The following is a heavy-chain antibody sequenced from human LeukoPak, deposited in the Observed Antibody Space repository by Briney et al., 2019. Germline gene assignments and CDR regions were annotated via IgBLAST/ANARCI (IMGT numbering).Heavy chain of an antibody. CDR1: GYTFTSYG. CDR2: IIPILGIA. V-gene: IGHV1-69*04. Sequence: ASVKVSCKASGYTFTSYGISWVRQAPGQGLEWMGRIIPILGIANYAQKFQGRVTITADKSTSTAYMELSSLRSEDTAVYYCARGYYDFWSGWSYYFDYWGQGTLVTVSS. J-gene: IGHJ4*02. D-gene: IGHD3-3*01. CDR3: ARGYYDFWSGWSYYFDY.